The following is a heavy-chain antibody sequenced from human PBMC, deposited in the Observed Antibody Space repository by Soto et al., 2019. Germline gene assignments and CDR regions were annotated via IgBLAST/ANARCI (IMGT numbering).Heavy chain of an antibody. CDR2: IRGSGGST. Sequence: EVHLLESGGGLVQPGGSPRLSCAASGFTFRNYVMSWVRQAPGKGLEWVSAIRGSGGSTYYADSLKGRFTISRDNSENTLYLQMSSLRADDTAVYYCARFSDDSYYYGLDVLGQGTNVTVSS. CDR3: ARFSDDSYYYGLDV. J-gene: IGHJ6*01. V-gene: IGHV3-23*01. CDR1: GFTFRNYV.